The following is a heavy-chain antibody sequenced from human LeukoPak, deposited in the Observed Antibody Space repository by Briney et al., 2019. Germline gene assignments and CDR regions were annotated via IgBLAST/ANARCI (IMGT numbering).Heavy chain of an antibody. CDR1: GFTFSSYG. V-gene: IGHV3-33*01. CDR2: IWYDGSNK. Sequence: GRSLRLSCAASGFTFSSYGMHWVRQAPGKGLEWVAVIWYDGSNKYYADSVKGRFTISRDNSKNTLYLQMNSLRAEDTAVYYCARTGYDSSGYDYYFDYWGQRTLVTVSS. J-gene: IGHJ4*02. CDR3: ARTGYDSSGYDYYFDY. D-gene: IGHD3-22*01.